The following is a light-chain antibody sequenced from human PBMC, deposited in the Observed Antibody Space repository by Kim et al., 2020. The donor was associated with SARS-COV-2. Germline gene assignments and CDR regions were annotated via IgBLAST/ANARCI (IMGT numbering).Light chain of an antibody. CDR1: QSISSSY. J-gene: IGKJ1*01. Sequence: EIVLTQSPGTLSLSPGERATLSCRTSQSISSSYLGWYQQKPGQPPRLLIYAASSRATGIPDRFSGSGSGTDFTLTITRLEPEDFAVYYCQQYGSSLPCTFGQGTKVDIK. CDR3: QQYGSSLPCT. CDR2: AAS. V-gene: IGKV3-20*01.